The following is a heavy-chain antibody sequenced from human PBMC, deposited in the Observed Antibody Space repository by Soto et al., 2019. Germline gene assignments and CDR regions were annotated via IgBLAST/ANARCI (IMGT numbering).Heavy chain of an antibody. J-gene: IGHJ6*02. CDR3: TTPTGGYYYGSGISRDYYYYGMDV. CDR1: GFTFSNAW. V-gene: IGHV3-15*01. CDR2: IKSKTDGGTT. D-gene: IGHD3-10*01. Sequence: GGSLRLSCAASGFTFSNAWMSWVRQAPGKGLEWVGRIKSKTDGGTTDYAAPVKGRFTISRDDSKNTLYLQMNSLKTEDTAVYYCTTPTGGYYYGSGISRDYYYYGMDVWGQGTTVTVSS.